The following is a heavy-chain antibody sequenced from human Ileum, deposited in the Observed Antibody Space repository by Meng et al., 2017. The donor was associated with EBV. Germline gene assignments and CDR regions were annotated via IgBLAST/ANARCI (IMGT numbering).Heavy chain of an antibody. CDR2: LKSFPGNA. V-gene: IGHV1-8*01. D-gene: IGHD3-16*01. CDR3: ARGSGAGGRDWFDP. J-gene: IGHJ5*02. CDR1: GSTFIQVV. Sequence: QLVQSGAGGKKPGASVKASLQASGSTFIQVVFDWFRQAAGQGLESIGWLKSFPGNAGYAQKFRGGVTMTRDTSINTAYLEVISLTSEDTAVYYCARGSGAGGRDWFDPWGQGTLVTVSS.